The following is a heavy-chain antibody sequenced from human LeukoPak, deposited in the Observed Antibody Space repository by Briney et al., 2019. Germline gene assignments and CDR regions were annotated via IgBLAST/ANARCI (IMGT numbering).Heavy chain of an antibody. V-gene: IGHV4-59*01. CDR3: ARVYYSRSYDYWYFDL. J-gene: IGHJ2*01. Sequence: PSETLSLTCTVSGGSISSYYWSWIRQPPGKGLEYIGYIYYSGSTNYNPSLKSRVTISVDTPKNRFSLKLSSVTAADAAVYYCARVYYSRSYDYWYFDLWGRGTLVTVSS. CDR2: IYYSGST. CDR1: GGSISSYY. D-gene: IGHD6-13*01.